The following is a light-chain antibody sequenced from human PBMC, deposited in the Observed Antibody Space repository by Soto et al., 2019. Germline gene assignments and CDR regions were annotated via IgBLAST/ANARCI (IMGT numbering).Light chain of an antibody. J-gene: IGKJ1*01. CDR1: QSISNH. Sequence: DIPMTQSPSSLSASVEDRVIITCRASQSISNHLNWYQQKPGKAPKLLIFAASSLQSGVPSRFSGSRSGPDFTLTLSSLQPEDFATYYFQQSYSSPPTFGQGPKVEIK. CDR2: AAS. CDR3: QQSYSSPPT. V-gene: IGKV1-39*01.